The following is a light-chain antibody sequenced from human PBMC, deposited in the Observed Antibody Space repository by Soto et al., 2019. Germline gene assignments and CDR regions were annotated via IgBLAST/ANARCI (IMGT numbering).Light chain of an antibody. CDR2: WAS. J-gene: IGKJ5*01. V-gene: IGKV4-1*01. Sequence: DIVMTQSPDSLAVSLGEWATINCKSSQSVLYSSNNKNYLAWYQQKPGQPPKLLIYWASTRESGVPDRFSGSGSGTDFTLTISSLQAEDVAVYYCQQYYSSPITFGRGTRLEIK. CDR1: QSVLYSSNNKNY. CDR3: QQYYSSPIT.